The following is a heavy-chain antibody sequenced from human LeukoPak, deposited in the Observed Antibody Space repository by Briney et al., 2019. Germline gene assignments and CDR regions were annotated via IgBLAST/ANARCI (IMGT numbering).Heavy chain of an antibody. D-gene: IGHD5/OR15-5a*01. CDR2: IYYSGST. J-gene: IGHJ4*02. CDR1: GGSINSYY. CDR3: ARGLGFPDY. Sequence: SETLSLTCTVSGGSINSYYWTWIRQPPGKGLEWIGNIYYSGSTNYNPSLKSRVTISVDTSKNQFSLKLSSVTAADTAVYYCARGLGFPDYWGQGTLVTVSS. V-gene: IGHV4-59*01.